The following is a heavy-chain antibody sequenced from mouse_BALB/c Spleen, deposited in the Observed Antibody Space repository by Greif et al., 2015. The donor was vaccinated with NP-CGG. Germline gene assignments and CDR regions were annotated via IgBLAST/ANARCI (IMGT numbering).Heavy chain of an antibody. Sequence: QVQLQQSGAELVKPGASVKLSCKASGYTFTSYYMYWVKQRPGQGLEWIGEINPSNGGTNFNEKFKSKATLTVGKSSSTAYMQLSSLTSEDSAVYYCTRSWDSYFDYWGQGTTLTVSS. D-gene: IGHD3-3*01. CDR3: TRSWDSYFDY. CDR2: INPSNGGT. J-gene: IGHJ2*01. V-gene: IGHV1S81*02. CDR1: GYTFTSYY.